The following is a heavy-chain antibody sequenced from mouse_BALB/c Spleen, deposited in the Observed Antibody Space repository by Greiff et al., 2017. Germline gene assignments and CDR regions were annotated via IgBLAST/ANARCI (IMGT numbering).Heavy chain of an antibody. CDR3: ARGELRLFWFAY. V-gene: IGHV5-6-5*01. CDR2: ISSGGST. CDR1: GFTFSSYA. Sequence: EVQLVESGGGLVKPGGSLKLSCAASGFTFSSYAMSWVRQTPEKRLEWVASISSGGSTYYPDSVKGRFTISRDNARNILYLQMSSLRSEDTAMYYCARGELRLFWFAYWGQGTLVTVSA. J-gene: IGHJ3*01. D-gene: IGHD1-2*01.